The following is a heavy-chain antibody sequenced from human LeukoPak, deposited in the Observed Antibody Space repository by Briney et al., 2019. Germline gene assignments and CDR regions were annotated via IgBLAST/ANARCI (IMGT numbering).Heavy chain of an antibody. CDR1: GFTFGNSW. D-gene: IGHD1-14*01. V-gene: IGHV3-74*03. CDR3: VVVVEPPDSDGFDV. CDR2: INADGGTT. J-gene: IGHJ3*01. Sequence: GGSLRLSCAASGFTFGNSWVHWVRQAPGKGLVWVSLINADGGTTSYADSVKGRFTISRDNATNTLSLQMNSLTIEDTAVYYCVVVVEPPDSDGFDVWGQGTMITVSS.